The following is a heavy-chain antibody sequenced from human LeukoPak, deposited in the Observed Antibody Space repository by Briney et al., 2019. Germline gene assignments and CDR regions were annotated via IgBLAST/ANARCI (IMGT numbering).Heavy chain of an antibody. CDR2: ITTSGYNA. CDR3: ARDHDNFFDY. V-gene: IGHV3-23*01. CDR1: GFTFSGYA. Sequence: PGGSLRLSCAASGFTFSGYAMSWVRQAPGKGLEWVSAITTSGYNAYYVDSVKGRFTMSRDNSKNTLYLQMNSLGADDTAVYYCARDHDNFFDYWGQGTLVSVST. D-gene: IGHD3-9*01. J-gene: IGHJ4*02.